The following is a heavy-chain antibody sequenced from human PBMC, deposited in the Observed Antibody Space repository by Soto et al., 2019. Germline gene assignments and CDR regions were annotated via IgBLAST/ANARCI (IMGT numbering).Heavy chain of an antibody. J-gene: IGHJ1*01. CDR1: GFTFSTYA. CDR3: AEAECSSNVTEYSQH. CDR2: IIRSGGST. V-gene: IGHV3-23*01. Sequence: EVQLLESGGGLVQPGGSLRLSCAASGFTFSTYAMNWVRQAPGKGLEWVSLIIRSGGSTYYADSVKGRFTISRDNSKNTLYLQMNSLRADDTAVYYSAEAECSSNVTEYSQHWGQGTLVTVSS. D-gene: IGHD6-13*01.